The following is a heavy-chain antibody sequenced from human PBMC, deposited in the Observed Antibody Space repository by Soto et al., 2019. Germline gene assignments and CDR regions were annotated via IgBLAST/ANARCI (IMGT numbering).Heavy chain of an antibody. V-gene: IGHV1-69*13. Sequence: SVKVSCKASGGSFSSYGITWVRQAPGQGLEWMGGIIPIIGTTKYAQKFQGRVTITADESTSTAYMELSSLRSEDTAVYYCARELKEPRSYYYYGLDVWGQGTTVTVSS. CDR1: GGSFSSYG. J-gene: IGHJ6*02. CDR3: ARELKEPRSYYYYGLDV. CDR2: IIPIIGTT.